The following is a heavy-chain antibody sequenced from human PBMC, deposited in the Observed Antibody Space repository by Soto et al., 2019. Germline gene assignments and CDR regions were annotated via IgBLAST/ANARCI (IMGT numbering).Heavy chain of an antibody. CDR3: ANSRSCISTSCYEYYYYYGMDV. J-gene: IGHJ6*02. Sequence: QVQLVESGGGVVQPGRSLRLSCAASGFTFSSYGMHWVRQALGKGLEWVAVISYDGSNKYYADSVKGRFTISRDNSKNTLYLQMNSLRAEDTAVYYCANSRSCISTSCYEYYYYYGMDVWGQGTTVTVSS. D-gene: IGHD2-2*01. CDR1: GFTFSSYG. CDR2: ISYDGSNK. V-gene: IGHV3-30*18.